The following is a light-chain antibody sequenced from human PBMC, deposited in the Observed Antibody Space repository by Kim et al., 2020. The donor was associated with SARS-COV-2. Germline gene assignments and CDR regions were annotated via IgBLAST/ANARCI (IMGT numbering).Light chain of an antibody. CDR1: QTIGSGY. Sequence: LSPGEGATLSCRASQTIGSGYVAWYQQKPGQAPRLLIYGASIRATGIPDRFSGSGSGTDFTLTISRLEPEDFAVYYCQQYGSSYTFGQGTKVEIK. V-gene: IGKV3-20*01. J-gene: IGKJ2*01. CDR2: GAS. CDR3: QQYGSSYT.